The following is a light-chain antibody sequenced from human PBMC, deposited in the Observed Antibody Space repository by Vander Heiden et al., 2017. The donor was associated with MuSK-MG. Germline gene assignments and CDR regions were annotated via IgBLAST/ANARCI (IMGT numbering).Light chain of an antibody. Sequence: QSVLTQPPSVSGAPGQRVTISCTGGSSNIGAGYDVHWYQHLPGTGPKLLIYSNTNRPSGVPDRVSGSKSGTSASLAITGLQAEDEADYYCQSYDTSLSGWVFGGGTKLTVL. CDR3: QSYDTSLSGWV. J-gene: IGLJ3*02. CDR1: SSNIGAGYD. V-gene: IGLV1-40*01. CDR2: SNT.